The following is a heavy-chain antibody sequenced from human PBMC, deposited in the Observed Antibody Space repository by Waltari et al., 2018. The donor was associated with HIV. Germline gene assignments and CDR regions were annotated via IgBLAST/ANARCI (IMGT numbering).Heavy chain of an antibody. D-gene: IGHD5-12*01. CDR1: GFSLSTSGVG. Sequence: QITLKESGPTLVKPTQTLTLTCTFSGFSLSTSGVGVGWIRQPPGKALEWLALIYWNDDKRYSPSLKSRLTITKDTSKNQVVLTMTNMDPVDTATYYCAHRQDGYNQRYYYYYGMDVWGQGTTVTVSS. V-gene: IGHV2-5*01. CDR2: IYWNDDK. CDR3: AHRQDGYNQRYYYYYGMDV. J-gene: IGHJ6*02.